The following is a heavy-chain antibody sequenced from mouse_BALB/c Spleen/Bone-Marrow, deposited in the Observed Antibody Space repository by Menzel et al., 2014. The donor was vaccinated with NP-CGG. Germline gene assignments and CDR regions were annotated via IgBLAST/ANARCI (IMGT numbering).Heavy chain of an antibody. CDR3: AREGTFYYALDY. Sequence: VKVVESGPGLVAPSQSLSITCTVSGFSLNSFGVHWVRQPPGKGLEWLGVIWPGGSTNYNSALMSRLSTSKDNSKSQVFLKMNSLQTDDTAMYYCAREGTFYYALDYWGQGTSVTVSS. J-gene: IGHJ4*01. CDR2: IWPGGST. V-gene: IGHV2-9*02. CDR1: GFSLNSFG.